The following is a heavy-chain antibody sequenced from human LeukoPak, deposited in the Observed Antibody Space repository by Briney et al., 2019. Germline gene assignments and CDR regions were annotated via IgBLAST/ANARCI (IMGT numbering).Heavy chain of an antibody. CDR1: GFTFSSYA. CDR3: AKLVGNSDFDF. J-gene: IGHJ4*02. D-gene: IGHD4-23*01. V-gene: IGHV3-23*01. CDR2: MSGGGGST. Sequence: LSGGSLRLSCAASGFTFSSYAMSWVRQAPGKGLEWVSAMSGGGGSTNYADAVKGRFTISRDNSKNTLYLQMNSLRAEDTAVYYCAKLVGNSDFDFWGQGTLVTASS.